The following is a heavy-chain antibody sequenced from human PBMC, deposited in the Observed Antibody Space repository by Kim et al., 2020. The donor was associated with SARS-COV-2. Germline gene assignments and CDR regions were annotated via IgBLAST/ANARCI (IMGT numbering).Heavy chain of an antibody. Sequence: SETLSLTCTVSGGSISSYYWSWIRQPPGKGLEWIGYIYYSGSTNYNPSLKSRVTISVDTSKNQFSLKLSSVTAADTAVYYCARSGTPRHNWFDPWGQGTLVTVSS. CDR2: IYYSGST. CDR3: ARSGTPRHNWFDP. CDR1: GGSISSYY. D-gene: IGHD1-7*01. V-gene: IGHV4-59*13. J-gene: IGHJ5*02.